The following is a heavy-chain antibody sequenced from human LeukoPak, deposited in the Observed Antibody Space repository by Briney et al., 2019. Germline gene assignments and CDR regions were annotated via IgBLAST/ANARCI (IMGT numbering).Heavy chain of an antibody. D-gene: IGHD3-22*01. Sequence: PSETLSLTCTVSGDSISSSSYYWGWIRQPPGKGLEWIGIIYYSGSTYYNPSLKSRVTISVDTSKNHISLKLSSVTAADTAVYYCARRSYDSSGYYVHWGQGTLVTVSP. CDR3: ARRSYDSSGYYVH. V-gene: IGHV4-39*02. CDR1: GDSISSSSYY. CDR2: IYYSGST. J-gene: IGHJ4*01.